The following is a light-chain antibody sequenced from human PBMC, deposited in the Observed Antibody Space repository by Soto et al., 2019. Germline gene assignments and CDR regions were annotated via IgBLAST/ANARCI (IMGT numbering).Light chain of an antibody. Sequence: EIVLTQSPATLSLSPGEGATLSCRASQSVGNYLAWYQQKPGQAPRLLIYDASNRATGIPSRFSGGGSGTDFTLTISSLQPDDFATYYCQQYNSYLWTFGQGTKVEIK. CDR3: QQYNSYLWT. CDR1: QSVGNY. CDR2: DAS. J-gene: IGKJ1*01. V-gene: IGKV3-11*01.